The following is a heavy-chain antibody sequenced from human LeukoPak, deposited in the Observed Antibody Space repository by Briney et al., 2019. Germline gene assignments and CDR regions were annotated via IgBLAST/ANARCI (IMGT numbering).Heavy chain of an antibody. V-gene: IGHV4-61*02. Sequence: SQTLSLTCTVSGGSISSGSYYWSWIRQPAGKGLEWIGRIHTSGSTNYNPSLKSRVTISVDTSKNQFSLKLSSVTAADTAVYYCARASIAARRYDYWGQGTLVTVSS. CDR3: ARASIAARRYDY. D-gene: IGHD6-6*01. J-gene: IGHJ4*02. CDR2: IHTSGST. CDR1: GGSISSGSYY.